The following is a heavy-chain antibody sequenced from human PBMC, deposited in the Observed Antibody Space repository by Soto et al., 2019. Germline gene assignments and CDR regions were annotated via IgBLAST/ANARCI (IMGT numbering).Heavy chain of an antibody. CDR2: IIPILGIA. Sequence: SVKVSCKASGGTFSSYTISWVRQAPGQGLEWMGRIIPILGIANYAQKFQGRVTITADKSTSTAYMELSSLRSEDTAVYYCARAHGNYDYYYYMDVWGKGTTVTVSS. V-gene: IGHV1-69*02. J-gene: IGHJ6*03. CDR3: ARAHGNYDYYYYMDV. CDR1: GGTFSSYT. D-gene: IGHD4-17*01.